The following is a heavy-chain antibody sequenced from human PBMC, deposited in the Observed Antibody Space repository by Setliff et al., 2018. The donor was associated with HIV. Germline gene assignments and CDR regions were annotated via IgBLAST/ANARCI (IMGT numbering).Heavy chain of an antibody. CDR3: ARWHPPYGFWEEDY. Sequence: SETLSLTCTVSGDSIGSISYHWAWIRQPPGKGREWIGNIYYSGSTYDNPSLKTRVTIAVDGSKNQFSLKLKSVTAADTAVYYCARWHPPYGFWEEDYWGQGTLVTVSS. J-gene: IGHJ4*02. CDR1: GDSIGSISYH. D-gene: IGHD3-10*01. CDR2: IYYSGST. V-gene: IGHV4-39*01.